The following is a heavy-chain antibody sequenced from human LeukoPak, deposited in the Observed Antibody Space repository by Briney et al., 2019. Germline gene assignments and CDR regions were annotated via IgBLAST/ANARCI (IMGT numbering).Heavy chain of an antibody. D-gene: IGHD6-13*01. Sequence: SETLSLTCTVSGRSISSYYWSWIRQPPGKGLEWIGYIYYSGSTNYNPSLKSRVTISVDTSKNQFSLKPSSVTAADTAVYYCASSSWYGKLDYWDQGTLVTVSS. CDR3: ASSSWYGKLDY. J-gene: IGHJ4*02. CDR2: IYYSGST. V-gene: IGHV4-59*08. CDR1: GRSISSYY.